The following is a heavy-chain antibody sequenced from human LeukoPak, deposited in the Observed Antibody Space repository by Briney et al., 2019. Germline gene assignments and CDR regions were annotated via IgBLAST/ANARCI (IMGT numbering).Heavy chain of an antibody. V-gene: IGHV4-4*07. D-gene: IGHD3-9*01. CDR3: VGFPMRYDILTGYPLVDYYYGMDV. CDR2: IYTSGST. J-gene: IGHJ6*02. Sequence: SETLSLTCTVSGGSISSYYWSWIRQPAGKGLEWIGRIYTSGSTNYNPSLKSRVTMSVDTSKNQFSLKLSSVTAADTAVYYYVGFPMRYDILTGYPLVDYYYGMDVWGQGTTVTVSS. CDR1: GGSISSYY.